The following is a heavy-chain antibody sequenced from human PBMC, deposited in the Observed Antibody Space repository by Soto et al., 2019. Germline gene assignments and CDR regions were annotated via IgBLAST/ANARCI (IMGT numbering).Heavy chain of an antibody. J-gene: IGHJ3*02. D-gene: IGHD2-21*01. CDR3: ARDLPYHQKRVHITPLDAFDI. V-gene: IGHV3-66*01. CDR2: IYSGGST. Sequence: PGGSLRLSCAASGFTVSSNYMSWVRQAPGTGLEWVSVIYSGGSTHYADSVKGRFTISRDNSKNTLYLQMNSLRAEDTAVYYCARDLPYHQKRVHITPLDAFDIWGQGTMVTVSS. CDR1: GFTVSSNY.